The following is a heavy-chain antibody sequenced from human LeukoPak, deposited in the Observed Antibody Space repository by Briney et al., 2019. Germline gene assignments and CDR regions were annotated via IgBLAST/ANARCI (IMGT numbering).Heavy chain of an antibody. Sequence: RPGGSLRLSCAASGFTFCLYSMTWVRQAPGKGLEWVSGINWNGGSTGYADSVKGRFTISRDNAKNSLYLQMNSLRAEDTALYYCARVYYGDYEDPEDYWGQGTLVTVSS. D-gene: IGHD4-17*01. J-gene: IGHJ4*02. V-gene: IGHV3-20*04. CDR1: GFTFCLYS. CDR2: INWNGGST. CDR3: ARVYYGDYEDPEDY.